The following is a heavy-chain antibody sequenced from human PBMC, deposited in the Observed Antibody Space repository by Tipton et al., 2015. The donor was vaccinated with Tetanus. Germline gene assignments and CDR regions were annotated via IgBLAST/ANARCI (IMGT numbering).Heavy chain of an antibody. J-gene: IGHJ4*02. Sequence: SLTCTVSGGSVRSGDYSWNWIRQPPGKGLEWLAYVSSSGSTNSDYFLKSRITISRDTSTNQYFLKLSSVNPADTAVYFCARANYDFSMKGPFDSWGQGLMVVVSA. V-gene: IGHV4-61*08. CDR3: ARANYDFSMKGPFDS. CDR2: VSSSGST. CDR1: GGSVRSGDYS. D-gene: IGHD3-3*01.